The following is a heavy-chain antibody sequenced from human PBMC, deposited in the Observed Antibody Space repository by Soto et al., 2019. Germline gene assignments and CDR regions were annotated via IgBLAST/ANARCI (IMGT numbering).Heavy chain of an antibody. CDR1: GYTFTNYA. J-gene: IGHJ4*02. CDR2: MNPNSGNT. CDR3: AAIWFGELALDY. D-gene: IGHD3-10*01. V-gene: IGHV1-8*02. Sequence: ASVKVSCKASGYTFTNYAMHWVRQAPGQRLEWMGWMNPNSGNTGYAQKFQGRVTMTRNTSISTAYMELSSLRSEDTAVYYCAAIWFGELALDYWGQGTLVTVSS.